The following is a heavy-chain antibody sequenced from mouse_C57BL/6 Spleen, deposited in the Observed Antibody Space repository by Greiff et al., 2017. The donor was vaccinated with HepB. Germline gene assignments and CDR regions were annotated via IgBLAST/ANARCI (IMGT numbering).Heavy chain of an antibody. CDR1: GYTFTDYY. CDR3: ARMGIYDGYSYYFDY. Sequence: VHVKQSGPELVKPGASVKISCKASGYTFTDYYMNWVKQSHGKSLEWIGDINPNNGGTSYNQKFKGKATLTVDKSSSTAYMELRSLTSEDSAVYYCARMGIYDGYSYYFDYWGQGTTLTVSS. V-gene: IGHV1-26*01. J-gene: IGHJ2*01. D-gene: IGHD2-3*01. CDR2: INPNNGGT.